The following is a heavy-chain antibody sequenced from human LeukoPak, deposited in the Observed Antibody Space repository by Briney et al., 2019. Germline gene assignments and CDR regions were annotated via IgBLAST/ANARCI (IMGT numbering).Heavy chain of an antibody. CDR1: GYMFNAYG. Sequence: ASVKVSCKASGYMFNAYGISWVRQAPGQGLEWMGWISSYNGNTNYPQKFQGRVTVTTDTSTTTAYMELTSLTSDDTAMYYCAREVILNAAYCSDGCNSGQFFDHWGQGTLVTVSS. J-gene: IGHJ4*02. CDR2: ISSYNGNT. D-gene: IGHD2-21*01. CDR3: AREVILNAAYCSDGCNSGQFFDH. V-gene: IGHV1-18*04.